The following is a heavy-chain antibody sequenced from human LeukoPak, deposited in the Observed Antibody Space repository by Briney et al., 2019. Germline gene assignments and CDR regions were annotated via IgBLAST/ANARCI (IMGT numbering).Heavy chain of an antibody. CDR2: MNSDGSIT. CDR1: GFNFSPYW. D-gene: IGHD3-22*01. CDR3: ARDQGVAGWLSA. J-gene: IGHJ4*02. Sequence: PGGSLRPSCAASGFNFSPYWMHWVRQAPGKGLVWVARMNSDGSITNYADSVKGRFTISRDNAKNTVFLQMNSLRVEDTAVYYCARDQGVAGWLSAWGQGTLVTVSS. V-gene: IGHV3-74*01.